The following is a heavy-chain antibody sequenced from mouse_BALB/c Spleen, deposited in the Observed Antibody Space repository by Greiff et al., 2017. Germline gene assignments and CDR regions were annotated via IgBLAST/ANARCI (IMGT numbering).Heavy chain of an antibody. CDR1: GFTFSDYY. Sequence: EVKLMESGGGLVKPGGSLKLSCAASGFTFSDYYMYWVRQTPEKRLEWVATISDGGSYTYYPDSVKGRFTISRDNAKNNLYLQMSSLKSEDTAMYYCARDKGDGNYGWFAYWGQGTLVTVSA. J-gene: IGHJ3*01. D-gene: IGHD2-1*01. CDR2: ISDGGSYT. CDR3: ARDKGDGNYGWFAY. V-gene: IGHV5-4*02.